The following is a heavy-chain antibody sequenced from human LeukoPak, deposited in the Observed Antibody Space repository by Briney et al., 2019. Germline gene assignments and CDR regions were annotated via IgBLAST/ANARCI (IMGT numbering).Heavy chain of an antibody. D-gene: IGHD6-19*01. Sequence: GASVKVSCKASGYTFTGYYMHWVRQAPGQGLEWMGWINPNSGGTNYAQKFQGRVTMTRDTSIRTAYMELSRLRSDDTAVYYCATDSSGWRTDAFDIWGQGTMVTVSS. V-gene: IGHV1-2*02. J-gene: IGHJ3*02. CDR3: ATDSSGWRTDAFDI. CDR2: INPNSGGT. CDR1: GYTFTGYY.